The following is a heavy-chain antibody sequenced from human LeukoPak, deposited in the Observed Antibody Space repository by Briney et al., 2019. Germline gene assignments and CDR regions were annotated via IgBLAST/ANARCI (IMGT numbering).Heavy chain of an antibody. CDR1: GFTFSDYW. CDR3: ARRGGSSSRRSPIDY. J-gene: IGHJ4*02. V-gene: IGHV3-7*01. D-gene: IGHD6-6*01. CDR2: IKHDGSEK. Sequence: GGSLRLSCAASGFTFSDYWMTWVRQAPGKGPERVANIKHDGSEKYYVDSVRGRFTISRDNAKNTLFLQMNSLRVEDTAVYYCARRGGSSSRRSPIDYWGEGTLVTVSS.